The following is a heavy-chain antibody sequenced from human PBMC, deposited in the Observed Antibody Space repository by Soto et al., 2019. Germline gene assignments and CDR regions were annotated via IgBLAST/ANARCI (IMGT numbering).Heavy chain of an antibody. CDR3: ARPPIVGATRAYFDY. D-gene: IGHD1-26*01. CDR1: GFTFSSYA. J-gene: IGHJ4*02. CDR2: ISYDGSNK. Sequence: QPGGSLRLSCAASGFTFSSYAMHWVRQAPGKGLEWVAVISYDGSNKYYADSVKGRFTISRDNSKNTLYLQMNSLRAEDTVVYYCARPPIVGATRAYFDYWGQGTLVTVS. V-gene: IGHV3-30-3*01.